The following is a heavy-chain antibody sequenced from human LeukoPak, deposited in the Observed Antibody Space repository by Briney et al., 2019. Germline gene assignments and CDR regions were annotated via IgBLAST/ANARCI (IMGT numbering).Heavy chain of an antibody. D-gene: IGHD3-3*01. CDR1: GFTFSSYA. V-gene: IGHV3-30-3*01. J-gene: IGHJ4*02. CDR2: ISYDGSNK. Sequence: GGSLRLSCAASGFTFSSYAMHWVRQAPGKGLEWVAVISYDGSNKYYADSVKGRFTISRDNSKNTLYLQMNSLRAEDTAVYYCARKYYDFWSGYSHYFDYWGQGTLVTVSS. CDR3: ARKYYDFWSGYSHYFDY.